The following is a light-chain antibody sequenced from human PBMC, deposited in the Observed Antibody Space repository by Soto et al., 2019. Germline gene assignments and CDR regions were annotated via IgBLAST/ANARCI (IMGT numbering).Light chain of an antibody. CDR2: AAS. CDR3: QQSYSTPCT. Sequence: DIQMTQSPSSLSASVGDRVTITCRASQSISSYLNWYQQKPGKAPKLLIYAASSLQSGVPSRFSGSGSGTDLTLTISSLQPKDFATYYCQQSYSTPCTFGQGTKVDSK. J-gene: IGKJ1*01. V-gene: IGKV1-39*01. CDR1: QSISSY.